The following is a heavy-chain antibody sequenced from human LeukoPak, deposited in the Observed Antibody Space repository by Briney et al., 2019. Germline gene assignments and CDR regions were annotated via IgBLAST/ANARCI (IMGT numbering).Heavy chain of an antibody. V-gene: IGHV4-59*01. CDR3: AREGNDYYYDSSGDDY. Sequence: PSETLSLTCTVSGGSISSYYWSWIRQPPGKGLEWIGYIYYSGSTNYNPSLKSRVTISVDTSKNQFSLKLSSVTAADTAVYYCAREGNDYYYDSSGDDYWGQGTLVTVSS. CDR2: IYYSGST. D-gene: IGHD3-22*01. J-gene: IGHJ4*02. CDR1: GGSISSYY.